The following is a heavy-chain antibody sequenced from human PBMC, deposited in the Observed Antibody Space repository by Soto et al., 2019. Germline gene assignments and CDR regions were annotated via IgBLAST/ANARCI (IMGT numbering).Heavy chain of an antibody. V-gene: IGHV1-46*01. CDR2: INPSGGST. CDR3: ARARSVRFLEWLSRPNWFDP. D-gene: IGHD3-3*01. CDR1: GYTFTSYY. J-gene: IGHJ5*02. Sequence: ASVKVSCKASGYTFTSYYMHWVRQAPGQGLEWMGIINPSGGSTSYAQKFQGRVTMTRDTSTSTVYMELSSLRSEDTAVYYCARARSVRFLEWLSRPNWFDPWGQGNLVTVSS.